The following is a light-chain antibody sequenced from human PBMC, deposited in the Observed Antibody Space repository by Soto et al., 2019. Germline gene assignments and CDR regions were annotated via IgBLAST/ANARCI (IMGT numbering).Light chain of an antibody. V-gene: IGKV4-1*01. J-gene: IGKJ2*01. CDR1: QSLLYTSNNKNY. CDR2: WAF. CDR3: QQYYNTPYT. Sequence: DIVMTQSPDSLAVSLGERATINCKSSQSLLYTSNNKNYLAWYQQKPGQPPKLLIYWAFTRESGVPDRFSGSGSGTDFTLTISSLQAEDVAVFYCQQYYNTPYTFGQGTKLEIK.